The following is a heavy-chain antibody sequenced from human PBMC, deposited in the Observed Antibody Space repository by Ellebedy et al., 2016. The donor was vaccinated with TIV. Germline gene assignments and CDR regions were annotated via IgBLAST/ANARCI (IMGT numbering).Heavy chain of an antibody. Sequence: AASVKVSCKASGYPFTNLDINWVRQATGQGLEWMGWMSLRNGNTGYAEKFRGRVTLTRDTSTGTVYMELTNLRSDDTAVYYCTRDWGSSVWSPGDYWGQGTLVTVSS. V-gene: IGHV1-8*01. CDR1: GYPFTNLD. D-gene: IGHD6-13*01. CDR2: MSLRNGNT. CDR3: TRDWGSSVWSPGDY. J-gene: IGHJ4*02.